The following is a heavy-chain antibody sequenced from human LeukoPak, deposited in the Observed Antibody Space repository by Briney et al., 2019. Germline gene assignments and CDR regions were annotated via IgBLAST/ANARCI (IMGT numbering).Heavy chain of an antibody. CDR3: AKERNLEIAVAGTIFDY. CDR1: GFTVRSYY. D-gene: IGHD6-19*01. J-gene: IGHJ4*02. Sequence: GGSLRLSCAASGFTVRSYYMAWVRQAPGKGLEWVSVIYSGGDTYYADSVKGRFTISRDNTKNMIYLEMSSLKAEDTAVYYCAKERNLEIAVAGTIFDYWGQGTLVTVSS. V-gene: IGHV3-66*01. CDR2: IYSGGDT.